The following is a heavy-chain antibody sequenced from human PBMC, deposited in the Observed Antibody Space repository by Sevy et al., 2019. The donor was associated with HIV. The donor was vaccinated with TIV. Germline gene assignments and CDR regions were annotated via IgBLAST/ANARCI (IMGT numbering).Heavy chain of an antibody. CDR2: IYIGDST. CDR1: GFSVSDNY. D-gene: IGHD3-22*01. CDR3: ASGLLRYFFDY. Sequence: GGSLRLSCAASGFSVSDNYMSWVRQTPGKRLEWVSVIYIGDSTFYADSVKGRFTISRDNSKNTLFLQMNSLRDEDTAVYYWASGLLRYFFDYWGQGPLVTVSS. J-gene: IGHJ4*02. V-gene: IGHV3-53*01.